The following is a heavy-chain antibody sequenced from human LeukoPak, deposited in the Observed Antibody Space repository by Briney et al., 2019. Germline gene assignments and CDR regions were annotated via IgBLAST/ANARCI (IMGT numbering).Heavy chain of an antibody. J-gene: IGHJ4*02. D-gene: IGHD2-15*01. CDR1: GFTFSSYG. CDR3: AKDLVAKYYFDY. Sequence: GGSLRLSCAASGFTFSSYGMHWVRQAPGKGLEWVAVISYDGSNKYYADSVKGRFTISRDNSKNTLYLQMNSLRAEDTAVYYCAKDLVAKYYFDYWGQGTLVTVSS. CDR2: ISYDGSNK. V-gene: IGHV3-30*18.